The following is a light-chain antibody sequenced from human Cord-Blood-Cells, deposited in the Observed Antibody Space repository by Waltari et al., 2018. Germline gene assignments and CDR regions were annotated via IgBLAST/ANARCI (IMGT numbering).Light chain of an antibody. CDR1: KLGDKY. V-gene: IGLV3-1*01. CDR2: QDS. J-gene: IGLJ2*01. Sequence: SYELTQPPSVSVSPGQTASITCPGDKLGDKYACWYQQKPGQSPGLVIYQDSQRPSGLPERFSGSNSGNTATLTISGTQAMDEADYYCQAWDSSTVVFGGGTKLTVL. CDR3: QAWDSSTVV.